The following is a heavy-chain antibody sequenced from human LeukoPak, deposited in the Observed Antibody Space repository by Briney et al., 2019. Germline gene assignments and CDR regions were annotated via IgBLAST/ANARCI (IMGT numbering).Heavy chain of an antibody. CDR2: IYTSGST. CDR3: ARDGYSGSYFFDY. V-gene: IGHV4-4*07. J-gene: IGHJ4*02. Sequence: PSETLSLTCTVSGGSISSYYWNWIRQPAGKGLEGIGRIYTSGSTNYNPSLKSRVTISVDKSKNQFFLKLSSVTAADTAVYYCARDGYSGSYFFDYWGQGTLVTVSS. CDR1: GGSISSYY. D-gene: IGHD1-26*01.